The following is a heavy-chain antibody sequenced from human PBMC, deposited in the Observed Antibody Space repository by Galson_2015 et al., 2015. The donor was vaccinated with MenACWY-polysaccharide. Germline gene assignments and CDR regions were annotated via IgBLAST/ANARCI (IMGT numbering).Heavy chain of an antibody. J-gene: IGHJ6*02. CDR2: INPSGGGT. CDR1: GYTFDTYY. CDR3: ARDKPPTADVDYYSGLDV. V-gene: IGHV1-46*02. Sequence: SVKVSCKASGYTFDTYYAHWVRQAPGQGLEWMGIINPSGGGTSYAGRFQGRVAMTSDTSTSTFYMELSSLTSEDTAIYYCARDKPPTADVDYYSGLDVWGQGATVIVSS.